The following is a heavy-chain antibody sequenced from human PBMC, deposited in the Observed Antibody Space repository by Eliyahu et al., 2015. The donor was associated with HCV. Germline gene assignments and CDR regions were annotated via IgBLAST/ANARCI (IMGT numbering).Heavy chain of an antibody. V-gene: IGHV3-21*01. CDR2: ISSSSSYI. D-gene: IGHD2-15*01. Sequence: EVQLVESGGGLVKPGGSLRLSCAASGFTFSSYSMNWVRQAPGKGLEWVSSISSSSSYIYYADSVKGRFTISRDNAKNSLYLQMNSLRAEDTAVYYCARGVISRGCSGGSCYSPGNWFDPWGQGTLVTVSS. J-gene: IGHJ5*02. CDR1: GFTFSSYS. CDR3: ARGVISRGCSGGSCYSPGNWFDP.